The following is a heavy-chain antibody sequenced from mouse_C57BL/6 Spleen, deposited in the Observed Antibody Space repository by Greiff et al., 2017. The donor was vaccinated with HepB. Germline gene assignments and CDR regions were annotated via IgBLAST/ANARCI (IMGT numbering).Heavy chain of an antibody. D-gene: IGHD2-3*01. Sequence: QVQLQQSGAELVRPGTSVKVSCKASGYAFTNYLIEWVKQRPGQGLEWIGVINPGSGGTNYNEKFKGKATLTADKSSSTAYMQLSSLTSEDSAVYFCARCYDGYPHYYAMDYWGQGTSVTVSS. J-gene: IGHJ4*01. CDR3: ARCYDGYPHYYAMDY. V-gene: IGHV1-54*01. CDR1: GYAFTNYL. CDR2: INPGSGGT.